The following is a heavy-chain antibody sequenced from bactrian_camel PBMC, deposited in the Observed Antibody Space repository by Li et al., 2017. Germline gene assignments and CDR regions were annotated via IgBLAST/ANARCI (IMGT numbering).Heavy chain of an antibody. D-gene: IGHD1*01. Sequence: HVQLVESGGGSVQAGGSLRLSCAASGYTYNRNCMAWFRQAPGEERDGVAAMWPGGGSTYYADSVKGRFTITRDNAKNTLYLQMDSLKPADTATYFCAADSRALCSWGSWWLWDWRTRGQGTQVTVS. CDR2: MWPGGGST. J-gene: IGHJ4*01. CDR1: GYTYNRNC. CDR3: AADSRALCSWGSWWLWDWRT. V-gene: IGHV3S1*01.